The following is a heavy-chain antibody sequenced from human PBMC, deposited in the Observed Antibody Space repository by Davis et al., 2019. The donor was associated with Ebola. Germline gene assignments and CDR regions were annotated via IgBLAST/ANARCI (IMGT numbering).Heavy chain of an antibody. V-gene: IGHV1-46*01. Sequence: ASVQVSCKASGYTFTSYYMHWVRQAPGQGLVWMGIINPSGGSTSYAQKFQGRVTMTRDTSTSTVYMELSSLRSEDTAVYYCARWNCSSTSCPDYYGMDVWGQGTTVTVSS. CDR2: INPSGGST. CDR3: ARWNCSSTSCPDYYGMDV. D-gene: IGHD2-2*01. J-gene: IGHJ6*02. CDR1: GYTFTSYY.